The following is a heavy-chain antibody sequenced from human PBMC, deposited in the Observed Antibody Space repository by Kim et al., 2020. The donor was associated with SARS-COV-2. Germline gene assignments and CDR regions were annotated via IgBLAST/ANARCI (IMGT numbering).Heavy chain of an antibody. D-gene: IGHD4-17*01. CDR3: ARGLTVTTFKGFDY. CDR1: GGSFSGYY. V-gene: IGHV4-34*01. J-gene: IGHJ4*02. Sequence: SETLSLTCAVYGGSFSGYYWSWIRQPPGKGLEWIGEINHSGSTNYNPSLKSRVTISVDTSKNQFSLKLSSVTAADTAVYYCARGLTVTTFKGFDYWGQGTLVTVSS. CDR2: INHSGST.